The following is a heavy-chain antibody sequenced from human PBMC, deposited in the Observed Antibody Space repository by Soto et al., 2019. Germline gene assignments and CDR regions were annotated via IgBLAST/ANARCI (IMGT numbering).Heavy chain of an antibody. CDR3: ARDPFRSPYRSSASEDFDI. CDR1: GYSISRGYY. J-gene: IGHJ3*02. D-gene: IGHD6-6*01. V-gene: IGHV4-38-2*02. Sequence: SETLSRTCPVSGYSISRGYYWGWIRQPPGKGLEWIGSIYHSGSTYYNPSLKSRVTISVDTSKNQFSLKLSSVTAADTAVYYCARDPFRSPYRSSASEDFDIWGQVTMVT. CDR2: IYHSGST.